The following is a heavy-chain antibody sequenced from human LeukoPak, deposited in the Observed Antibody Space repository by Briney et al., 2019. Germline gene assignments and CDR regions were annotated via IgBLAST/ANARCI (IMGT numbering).Heavy chain of an antibody. D-gene: IGHD2-21*02. CDR3: ARDGCGGDCYLADY. V-gene: IGHV3-33*01. CDR2: IWFDGSKK. Sequence: GGSLRLSCAASGFIFSSYGMHWVRQAPGKGLEWVAVIWFDGSKKYYADSVRGRITISRDDSKNTLYLQMNSLRAEDTAVYYCARDGCGGDCYLADYWGQGTLVTVSS. CDR1: GFIFSSYG. J-gene: IGHJ4*02.